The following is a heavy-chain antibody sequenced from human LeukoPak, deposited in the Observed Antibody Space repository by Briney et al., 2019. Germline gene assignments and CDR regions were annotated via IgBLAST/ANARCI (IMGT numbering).Heavy chain of an antibody. CDR2: IYSGGST. V-gene: IGHV3-53*01. CDR1: GFTVSSNY. Sequence: GGSLRLSCAASGFTVSSNYMSWVRQAPGKGLEWVSVIYSGGSTYYADSVKGRFTISRDNSKNTLYLQMNSLRAEDTAVYYCARGPSGDLYFDYWGQGTLVTVSS. CDR3: ARGPSGDLYFDY. J-gene: IGHJ4*02. D-gene: IGHD2-21*02.